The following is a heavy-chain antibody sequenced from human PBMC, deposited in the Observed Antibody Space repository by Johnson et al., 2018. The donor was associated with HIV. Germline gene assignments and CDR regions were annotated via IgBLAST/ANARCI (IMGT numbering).Heavy chain of an antibody. CDR1: GFTFSTYC. J-gene: IGHJ3*02. CDR3: ARGGDSGDDGGAFDI. CDR2: MWHDGSNK. Sequence: QVQLVESGGGVVQPGGSLRLSCAASGFTFSTYCMHWVRQAPGKGLEWVAAMWHDGSNKSYADSVKGRFTISRDNSKNTLYLQMNSLRPDDPTVYYCARGGDSGDDGGAFDIWGQGTMVTVSS. V-gene: IGHV3-33*08. D-gene: IGHD5-12*01.